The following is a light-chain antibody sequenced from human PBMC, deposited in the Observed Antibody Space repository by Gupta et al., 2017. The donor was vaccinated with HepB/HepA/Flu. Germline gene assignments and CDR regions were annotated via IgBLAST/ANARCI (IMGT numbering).Light chain of an antibody. V-gene: IGLV2-14*03. CDR1: TSDVGGYDY. Sequence: QSALTQPASVSGSPGQSITISCTGTTSDVGGYDYVSWYQQRPGKAPKLMIYAVSNRPSGVSNRFSGSKSGNSASLTISGLQAEDEADYYCSSYTTSSTLFGGGTKLTVL. CDR3: SSYTTSSTL. CDR2: AVS. J-gene: IGLJ2*01.